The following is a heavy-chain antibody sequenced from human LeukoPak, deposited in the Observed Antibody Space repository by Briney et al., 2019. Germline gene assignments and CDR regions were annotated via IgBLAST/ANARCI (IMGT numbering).Heavy chain of an antibody. D-gene: IGHD3-22*01. J-gene: IGHJ5*02. CDR1: GFTVSSNY. V-gene: IGHV3-53*01. Sequence: GGSLRLSCAASGFTVSSNYMSWVRQAPGQGLEWGSVIYSGGSTYYAGSVKGRFTIARDNSKNTLYLQMNSLRAEDTAVYYCARGYYDSSGYGGFDPWGQGTLVTVSS. CDR2: IYSGGST. CDR3: ARGYYDSSGYGGFDP.